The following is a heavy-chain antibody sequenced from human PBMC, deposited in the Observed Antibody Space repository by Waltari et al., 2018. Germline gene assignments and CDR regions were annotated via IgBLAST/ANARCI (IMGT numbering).Heavy chain of an antibody. V-gene: IGHV3-30*18. CDR3: AKGVKGQWLVSGDY. CDR2: ISYDGSNK. D-gene: IGHD6-19*01. CDR1: GFTFRSYC. J-gene: IGHJ4*02. Sequence: QVQLVESGGGVVQPGRSLRLSCAAPGFTFRSYCMPWVRQAPGKGLEWVAVISYDGSNKYYADSVKGRFTISRDNSKNTLYLQMNSLRAEDTAVYYCAKGVKGQWLVSGDYWGQGTLVTVSS.